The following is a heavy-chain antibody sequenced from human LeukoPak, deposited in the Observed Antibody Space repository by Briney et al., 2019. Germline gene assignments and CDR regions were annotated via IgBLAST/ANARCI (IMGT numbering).Heavy chain of an antibody. J-gene: IGHJ4*03. V-gene: IGHV4-34*01. CDR2: IDHRGDT. D-gene: IGHD5-24*01. CDR1: GGSFSRFY. CDR3: ARGATISETGYFDF. Sequence: SETLSPTCAVYGGSFSRFYWSWIRQSPGKGLEWIAEIDHRGDTNYNPSVKSRVTVSVDTSKNQFSLKVRSLSAADTAVYYCARGATISETGYFDFWGQGTLVTVSS.